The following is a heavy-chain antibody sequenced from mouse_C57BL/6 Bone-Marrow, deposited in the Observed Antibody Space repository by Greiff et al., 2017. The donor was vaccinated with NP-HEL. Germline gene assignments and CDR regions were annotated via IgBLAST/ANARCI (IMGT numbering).Heavy chain of an antibody. D-gene: IGHD3-3*01. CDR1: GFTFSDYY. CDR2: ISNGGGST. Sequence: EVKVVESGGGLVQPGGSLKLSCAASGFTFSDYYMYWVRQTPEKRLEWVAYISNGGGSTYYPDTVKGRFTISRDNAKNTLYLQMSRLKSEDTAMYYCARRGPDYDYWGQGTTLTVSS. CDR3: ARRGPDYDY. J-gene: IGHJ2*01. V-gene: IGHV5-12*01.